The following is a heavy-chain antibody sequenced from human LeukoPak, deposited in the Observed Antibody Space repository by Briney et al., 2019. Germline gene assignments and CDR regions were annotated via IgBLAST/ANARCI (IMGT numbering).Heavy chain of an antibody. CDR1: GGSISSYY. Sequence: SETLSLTCTVSGGSISSYYWSWIRQPPGKGLGGIGYIYYSGSTNYNPSLKSRVTISVDTSKNQFSLKLSSVTAADTAVYYCASIGDYHWYFDLWGRGTLVTVSS. D-gene: IGHD4-17*01. CDR3: ASIGDYHWYFDL. J-gene: IGHJ2*01. V-gene: IGHV4-59*08. CDR2: IYYSGST.